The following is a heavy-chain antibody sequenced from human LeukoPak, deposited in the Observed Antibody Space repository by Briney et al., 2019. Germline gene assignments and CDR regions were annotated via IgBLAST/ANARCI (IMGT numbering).Heavy chain of an antibody. CDR3: ARDLYYYDSSGYY. J-gene: IGHJ4*02. V-gene: IGHV1-18*01. Sequence: GASVKVSCKASGGTFSSYAISWVRQAPGQGLEWMGWISAYNGNTNYAQKLQGRVTMTTDTSTSTAYMELRSLRSDDTAVYYCARDLYYYDSSGYYWGQGTLVTVSS. D-gene: IGHD3-22*01. CDR1: GGTFSSYA. CDR2: ISAYNGNT.